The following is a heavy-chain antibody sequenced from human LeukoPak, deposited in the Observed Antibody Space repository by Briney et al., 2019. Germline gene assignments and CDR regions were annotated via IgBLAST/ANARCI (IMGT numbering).Heavy chain of an antibody. V-gene: IGHV4-4*07. Sequence: SETLSLTCTVSGGSISSYYWSWIRQPAGKGLEWIGRIYTSGSTNYNPSLKSRVTMSVDTSKNQFSLKLSSVTAADTAVYYCAREDYCSGGSCYSGYFQHWGQGTLVTVSS. D-gene: IGHD2-15*01. J-gene: IGHJ1*01. CDR1: GGSISSYY. CDR2: IYTSGST. CDR3: AREDYCSGGSCYSGYFQH.